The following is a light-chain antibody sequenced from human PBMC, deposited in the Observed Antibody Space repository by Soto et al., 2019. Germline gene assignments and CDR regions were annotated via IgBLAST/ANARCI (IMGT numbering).Light chain of an antibody. CDR2: GSS. CDR3: QQYSDWPGKLT. V-gene: IGKV3D-15*01. CDR1: QTISNY. Sequence: EGVMAQSPATLSASVGERATLSCRATQTISNYLAWYQHKPGQAPRLLIYGSSIRATGVPARFSGSGSGTEYTLTISSLQSEDFAVYYCQQYSDWPGKLTFGPGTTVEIK. J-gene: IGKJ3*01.